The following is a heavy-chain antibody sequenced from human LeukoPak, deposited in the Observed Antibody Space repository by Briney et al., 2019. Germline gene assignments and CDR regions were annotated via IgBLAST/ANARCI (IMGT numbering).Heavy chain of an antibody. D-gene: IGHD5-18*01. CDR1: GGSISSYY. CDR3: ARAPGTAMDYFDY. V-gene: IGHV4-59*01. J-gene: IGHJ4*02. Sequence: SETLSLTCTVSGGSISSYYWSWIRQPPGKGLEWIGYIYYSGSTNYNPSLKSRVTLSVDTSKNQFSLKLSSVTAADTAVYYCARAPGTAMDYFDYWGQGTLVTVSS. CDR2: IYYSGST.